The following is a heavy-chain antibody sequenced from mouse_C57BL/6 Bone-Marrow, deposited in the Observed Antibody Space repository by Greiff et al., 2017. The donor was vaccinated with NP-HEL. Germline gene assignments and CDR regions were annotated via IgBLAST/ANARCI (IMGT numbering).Heavy chain of an antibody. CDR3: ARKLYYGSSYWYFDV. CDR2: ISNGGGST. CDR1: GFTFSDYY. Sequence: EVKLVESGGGLVQPGGSLKLSCAASGFTFSDYYMYWVRQTPEKRLEWVAYISNGGGSTYYPDTVKGRFTISRDNAKNTLYLQMSRLKSEDTAMYYCARKLYYGSSYWYFDVWGTGTTVTVSS. D-gene: IGHD1-1*01. V-gene: IGHV5-12*01. J-gene: IGHJ1*03.